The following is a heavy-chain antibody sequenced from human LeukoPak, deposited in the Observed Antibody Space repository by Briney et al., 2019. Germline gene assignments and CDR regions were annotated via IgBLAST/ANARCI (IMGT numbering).Heavy chain of an antibody. Sequence: GGSLRLSCTASGFTFSHYDMTWVPQAPGKGLEWVSSIHGGADIPSNAGSGKGRFTISKDKSKNTLFLEMNSLRGEGTAVYYCGRDPNGNYIGAFEMWGPGTKVTVSS. V-gene: IGHV3-23*01. D-gene: IGHD1-7*01. CDR2: IHGGADIP. CDR3: GRDPNGNYIGAFEM. CDR1: GFTFSHYD. J-gene: IGHJ3*02.